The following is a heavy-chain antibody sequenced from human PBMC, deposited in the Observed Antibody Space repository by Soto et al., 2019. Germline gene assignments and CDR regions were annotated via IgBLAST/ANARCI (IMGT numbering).Heavy chain of an antibody. V-gene: IGHV3-74*01. CDR1: GFTFSSYW. J-gene: IGHJ4*02. Sequence: EVQLVESGGGLVQPGGSLRLSCAASGFTFSSYWMHWVRQVPGKGLVWVSRINSDGSSTGYADSVMGRFTISRDNAKNPLYLQVNSLRAADTAVYYCARDPGYCSGGSCYVAGYWGQGTLVTVSS. D-gene: IGHD2-15*01. CDR2: INSDGSST. CDR3: ARDPGYCSGGSCYVAGY.